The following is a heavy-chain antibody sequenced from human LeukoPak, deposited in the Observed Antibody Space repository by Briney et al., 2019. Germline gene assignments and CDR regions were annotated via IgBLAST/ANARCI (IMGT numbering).Heavy chain of an antibody. CDR2: ISGSGGST. V-gene: IGHV3-23*01. D-gene: IGHD5-18*01. Sequence: GGSLRLSCAASGFTFSSYAMSWVRQAPGKGLEWVSAISGSGGSTYYADSVKGRFTISRDNSKNTLYLQMNSLRAEDTAVYYCAREAAMVTIDAYYYYYMDVWGKGTTVTVSS. J-gene: IGHJ6*03. CDR1: GFTFSSYA. CDR3: AREAAMVTIDAYYYYYMDV.